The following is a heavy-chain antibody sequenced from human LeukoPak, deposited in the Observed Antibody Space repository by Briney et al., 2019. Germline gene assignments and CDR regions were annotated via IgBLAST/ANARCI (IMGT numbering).Heavy chain of an antibody. V-gene: IGHV1-18*04. Sequence: ASVKVSCKASGYTFTSYYMHWVRQAPGQGLEWMGWISGYKGNTNYAQKFQGRVTMTTDTSTRIAYMELRSLRSDDTAVYYCAWSGGSTSRNWLDPWGQGTLVTVSS. CDR2: ISGYKGNT. D-gene: IGHD6-6*01. CDR1: GYTFTSYY. J-gene: IGHJ5*02. CDR3: AWSGGSTSRNWLDP.